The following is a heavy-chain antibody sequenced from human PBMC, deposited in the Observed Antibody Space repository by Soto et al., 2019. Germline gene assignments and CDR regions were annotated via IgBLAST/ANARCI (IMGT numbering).Heavy chain of an antibody. V-gene: IGHV3-74*01. CDR3: TRGEYSSSSRIGY. CDR2: INSDGSST. J-gene: IGHJ4*02. D-gene: IGHD6-6*01. Sequence: GGSLRLSCAASGFTFSTYWMHWVRQAPGKGLVCVSRINSDGSSTNYADSVKGRFTISRDNAKNTLYLQMNSLRAEDTAVYYCTRGEYSSSSRIGYWGQGTLVTVSS. CDR1: GFTFSTYW.